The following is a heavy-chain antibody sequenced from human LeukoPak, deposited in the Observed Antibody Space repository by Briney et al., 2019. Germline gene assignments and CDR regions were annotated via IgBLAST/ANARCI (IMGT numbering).Heavy chain of an antibody. CDR3: TRGFGYGFDY. Sequence: QSQTLSLTCALSGDSVSSTRAAWNWIRQSPSRGLEWLGRTYYRSNWYNDYAVSVKSRITVTPDTSKNQFSLQLNSVTPEDTAVYYCTRGFGYGFDYWGQGTLVTVSS. CDR2: TYYRSNWYN. V-gene: IGHV6-1*01. D-gene: IGHD5-18*01. J-gene: IGHJ4*02. CDR1: GDSVSSTRAA.